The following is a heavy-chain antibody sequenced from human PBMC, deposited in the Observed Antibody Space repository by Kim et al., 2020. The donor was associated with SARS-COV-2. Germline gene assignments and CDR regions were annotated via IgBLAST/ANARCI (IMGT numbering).Heavy chain of an antibody. D-gene: IGHD1-26*01. CDR1: GFTFSSYS. Sequence: GGSLRLSCAASGFTFSSYSMNWVHQAPGKGLEWVSYISSSSSTIYYADSVKGRFTISRDNAKNSLYLQMNSLRDEDTAVYYCARESGIVGDVEGFDYWGQGTLVTVSS. V-gene: IGHV3-48*02. CDR3: ARESGIVGDVEGFDY. J-gene: IGHJ4*02. CDR2: ISSSSSTI.